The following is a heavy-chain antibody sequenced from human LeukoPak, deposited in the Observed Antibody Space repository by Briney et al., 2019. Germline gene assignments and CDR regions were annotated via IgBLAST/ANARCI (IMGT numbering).Heavy chain of an antibody. J-gene: IGHJ4*02. V-gene: IGHV3-30-3*02. CDR2: ISYDGSNK. CDR3: ANEGPSV. CDR1: GFTFSSYA. Sequence: PGRSLRLSCAASGFTFSSYAMHWVRQAPGKGLEWVAVISYDGSNKYYADSVKGRFTISRDNSKNTLYLQMNSLRAEDTAVYYCANEGPSVWGQGTLVTVSS.